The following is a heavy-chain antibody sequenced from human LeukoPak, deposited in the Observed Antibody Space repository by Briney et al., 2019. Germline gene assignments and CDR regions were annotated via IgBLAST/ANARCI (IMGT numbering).Heavy chain of an antibody. CDR3: ASEYYDYVWGSYRPDY. CDR2: IYYSGST. CDR1: GGSISSSSYY. J-gene: IGHJ4*02. Sequence: SETLSLTCTVSGGSISSSSYYWGWIRQPPGKGLEWIGSIYYSGSTYYNPSLKSRVTISVDTSKNQFSLKLSSVTAADTAVYYCASEYYDYVWGSYRPDYWGQGTLDTVSS. V-gene: IGHV4-39*07. D-gene: IGHD3-16*02.